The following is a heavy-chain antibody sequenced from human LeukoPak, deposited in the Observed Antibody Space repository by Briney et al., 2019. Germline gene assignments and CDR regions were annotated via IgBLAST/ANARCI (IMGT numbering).Heavy chain of an antibody. V-gene: IGHV3-49*04. CDR1: GFTFGDYA. CDR3: TRDHPYDFWSGYYTGDAFDI. CDR2: IRSKAYGGTT. Sequence: GGSLRLSCTASGFTFGDYAMSWVRQAPGKGLGWVGFIRSKAYGGTTEYAASVKGRFTISRDDSKSIAYLQMNSLKTEDTAVYYCTRDHPYDFWSGYYTGDAFDIWGQGTMVTVSS. D-gene: IGHD3-3*01. J-gene: IGHJ3*02.